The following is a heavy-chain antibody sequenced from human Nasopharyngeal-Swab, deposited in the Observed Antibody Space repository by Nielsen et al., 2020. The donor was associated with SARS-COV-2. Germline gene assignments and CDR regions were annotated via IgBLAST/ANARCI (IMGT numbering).Heavy chain of an antibody. Sequence: GGSLRLSCAASGFTFSSYAMSWVRQAPGKGLEWISYISSSATYIRYADSVRGRFTISRDSAKNSLDLQMNRLRADDTAKYYCARVTGSSGWHRFDYWGPGSLVTVSS. CDR1: GFTFSSYA. CDR2: ISSSATYI. D-gene: IGHD6-19*01. CDR3: ARVTGSSGWHRFDY. V-gene: IGHV3-21*05. J-gene: IGHJ4*02.